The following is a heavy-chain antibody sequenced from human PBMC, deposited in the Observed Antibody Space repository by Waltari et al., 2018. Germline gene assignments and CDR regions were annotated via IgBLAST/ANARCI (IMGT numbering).Heavy chain of an antibody. CDR2: MTADGRSR. CDR3: AKADCGNPFWYFDF. Sequence: EVQLLESGGGLVQPGGSLRLSCATSGFRFSQYPMAWVRQAPGKGLEWVSTMTADGRSRNYADSVKGRFTISRDNSKNTLDLQMNSLKAEDTADYFCAKADCGNPFWYFDFWGRGTPVTVSS. J-gene: IGHJ2*01. CDR1: GFRFSQYP. D-gene: IGHD2-21*02. V-gene: IGHV3-23*01.